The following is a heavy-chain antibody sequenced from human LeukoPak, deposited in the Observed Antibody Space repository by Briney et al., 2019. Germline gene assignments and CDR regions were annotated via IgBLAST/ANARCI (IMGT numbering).Heavy chain of an antibody. CDR2: INHSGST. D-gene: IGHD1-26*01. V-gene: IGHV4-34*01. CDR3: ARSRDTTNYYGMDV. CDR1: GGSFSGYY. J-gene: IGHJ6*02. Sequence: SETLSLTCAVYGGSFSGYYWSWTRQPLGKGLEWSGEINHSGSTNYNPSLKSRVTISVDKSKNQFSLKMSSVTAADTAVYYCARSRDTTNYYGMDVWGQGTTVTVSS.